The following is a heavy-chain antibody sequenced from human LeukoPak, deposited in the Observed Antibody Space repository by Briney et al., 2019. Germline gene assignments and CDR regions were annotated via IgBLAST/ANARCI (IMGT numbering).Heavy chain of an antibody. D-gene: IGHD4-11*01. V-gene: IGHV4-31*03. Sequence: SQTLSLTCTVSGGSISSGGYYWSWIRQHPGKGLEWIGYIYYSGSTYYNPSLKSRVTISVDTSKNQFSLKLSSVTAADTAVCYCARDQATVSWFDPWGQGTLVTVSS. CDR3: ARDQATVSWFDP. CDR1: GGSISSGGYY. CDR2: IYYSGST. J-gene: IGHJ5*02.